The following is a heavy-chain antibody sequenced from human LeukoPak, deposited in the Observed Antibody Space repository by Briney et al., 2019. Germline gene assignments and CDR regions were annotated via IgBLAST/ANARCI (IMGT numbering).Heavy chain of an antibody. V-gene: IGHV4-39*01. CDR1: GGSISSSSYY. CDR2: IYYTGST. D-gene: IGHD1-1*01. J-gene: IGHJ4*02. Sequence: SDTLSLTCTVSGGSISSSSYYWGWIRQPPGKGLEWIGSIYYTGSTYYNPSLKSRVTISVDTSKNQFFLKLSSVTAADTAVYYWARRSGTTGTTGAFDYWGQGTLVTVSS. CDR3: ARRSGTTGTTGAFDY.